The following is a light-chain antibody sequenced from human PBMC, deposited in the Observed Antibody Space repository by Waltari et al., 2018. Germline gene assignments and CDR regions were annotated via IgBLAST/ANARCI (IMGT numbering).Light chain of an antibody. CDR2: EVS. V-gene: IGLV2-23*02. CDR1: SSDVGNNNH. Sequence: QPALTQPASVSGSPGQSITISCTGTSSDVGNNNHVCWYQKHPDKVTKLIIYEVSKRPSGFSGRFSGSKAGNTASLTISGRQAEDEADYYCLSYAATVSFGFGGGTKLTVL. J-gene: IGLJ2*01. CDR3: LSYAATVSFG.